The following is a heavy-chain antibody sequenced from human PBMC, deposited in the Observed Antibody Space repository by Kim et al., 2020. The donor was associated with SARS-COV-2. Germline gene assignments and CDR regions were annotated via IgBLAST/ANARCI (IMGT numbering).Heavy chain of an antibody. CDR3: ARMGGSYSRYYYGMDV. D-gene: IGHD1-26*01. Sequence: ASVKVSCKASGYTFTSYDINWVRQATGQGLEWMGWMNPNSGNTGYAQKFQGRVTMTRNTSISTAYMELSSLRSEDTAVYYCARMGGSYSRYYYGMDVWGQGTTVTVSS. CDR2: MNPNSGNT. CDR1: GYTFTSYD. J-gene: IGHJ6*02. V-gene: IGHV1-8*01.